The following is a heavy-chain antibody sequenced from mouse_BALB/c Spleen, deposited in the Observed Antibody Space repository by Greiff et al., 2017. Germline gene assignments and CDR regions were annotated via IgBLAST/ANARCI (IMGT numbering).Heavy chain of an antibody. CDR2: INPNNGGT. V-gene: IGHV1-18*01. Sequence: EVHLVESGPELVKPGASVKIPCKASGYTFTDYNMDWVKQSHGKSLEWIGDINPNNGGTIYNQKFKGKATLTVDKSSSTAYMELRSLTSEDTAVYYCARWGRAMDYWGQGTSVTVSS. CDR1: GYTFTDYN. D-gene: IGHD6-1*01. J-gene: IGHJ4*01. CDR3: ARWGRAMDY.